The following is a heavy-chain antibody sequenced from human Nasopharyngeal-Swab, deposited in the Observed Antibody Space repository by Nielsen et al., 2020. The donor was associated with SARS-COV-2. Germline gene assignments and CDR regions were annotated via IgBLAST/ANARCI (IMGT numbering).Heavy chain of an antibody. Sequence: WVRQAPGQGLEWMGGFDPEDGETVYSQRVQGRLTLTEDTSTDTAFMDLSGLRSEDTAVYYCVTYTQRGSYLLGGYDYSYYMDVWAKGPRSPSP. CDR2: FDPEDGET. CDR3: VTYTQRGSYLLGGYDYSYYMDV. V-gene: IGHV1-24*01. D-gene: IGHD2-8*02. J-gene: IGHJ6*03.